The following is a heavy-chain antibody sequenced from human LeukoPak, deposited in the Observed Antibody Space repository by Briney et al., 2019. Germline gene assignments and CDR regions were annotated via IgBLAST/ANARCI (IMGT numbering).Heavy chain of an antibody. Sequence: ASVKVSCKASGYTFTNYGITWVRQAPGQGLEWMGWISAYNGKTNYAQKLQGRVTMTTDTSTNTAYMELRSLRSDDTAVYYCARDIFSGWPYYFDYWGQGTLVTVSS. D-gene: IGHD6-19*01. V-gene: IGHV1-18*01. CDR1: GYTFTNYG. J-gene: IGHJ4*02. CDR3: ARDIFSGWPYYFDY. CDR2: ISAYNGKT.